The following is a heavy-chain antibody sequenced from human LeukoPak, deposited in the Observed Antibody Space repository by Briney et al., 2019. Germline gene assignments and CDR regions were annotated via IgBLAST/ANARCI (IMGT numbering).Heavy chain of an antibody. D-gene: IGHD2-2*01. CDR2: IRSKANSYAT. CDR3: TIFDPYCSSTSCSLFGSRPNYYYGMDV. CDR1: GFTFSGSA. J-gene: IGHJ6*02. Sequence: PGGSLRLSCAASGFTFSGSAMHWVRQASGKGLEWVGRIRSKANSYATAYAASVKGRFTISRDDSKNTAYLQMNSLKTEDTAVYYCTIFDPYCSSTSCSLFGSRPNYYYGMDVWGQGTTVTVSS. V-gene: IGHV3-73*01.